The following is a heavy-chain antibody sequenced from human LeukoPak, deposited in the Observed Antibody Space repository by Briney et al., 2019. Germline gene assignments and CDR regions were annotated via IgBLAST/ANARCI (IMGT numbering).Heavy chain of an antibody. J-gene: IGHJ4*02. Sequence: PGGSLRLFCAASGFTVSSNYMSWVRQAPGKGLEWVSVIYSGGSTYYADSVNGRFTISRHNSKNTLYLQMNSLRAEDTAVYYCATSRERRLVDYWGQGTLVTVSS. CDR2: IYSGGST. CDR1: GFTVSSNY. V-gene: IGHV3-53*04. D-gene: IGHD3-9*01. CDR3: ATSRERRLVDY.